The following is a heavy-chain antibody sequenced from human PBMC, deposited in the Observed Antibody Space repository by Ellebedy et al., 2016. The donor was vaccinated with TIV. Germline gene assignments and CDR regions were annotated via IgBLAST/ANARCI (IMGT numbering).Heavy chain of an antibody. CDR1: GFTFGSYG. CDR2: ISYDGSDK. Sequence: GESLKISCVASGFTFGSYGVHWVRQAPGKGLEWVALISYDGSDKYYADSVRGRFTISRDNSKNTLDLQMNSLRAEDTAVYYCAKALEYGDGYGMNVWGQGTTVTVSS. V-gene: IGHV3-30-3*01. CDR3: AKALEYGDGYGMNV. D-gene: IGHD4-17*01. J-gene: IGHJ6*02.